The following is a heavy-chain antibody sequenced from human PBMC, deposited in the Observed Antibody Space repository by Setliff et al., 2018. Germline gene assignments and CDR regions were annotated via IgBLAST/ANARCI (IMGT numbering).Heavy chain of an antibody. Sequence: TSETLSLTCTVSGGSISSGDYYWSWIRQPPGKGLEWIGYIYSSGSTYYNPSLKSRVPISVDTSKNQFSLKLSSVTAADTAVYYCARESRYYYDNLGTLDYWGQGTLVTVSS. J-gene: IGHJ4*02. CDR3: ARESRYYYDNLGTLDY. CDR2: IYSSGST. D-gene: IGHD3-22*01. CDR1: GGSISSGDYY. V-gene: IGHV4-30-4*08.